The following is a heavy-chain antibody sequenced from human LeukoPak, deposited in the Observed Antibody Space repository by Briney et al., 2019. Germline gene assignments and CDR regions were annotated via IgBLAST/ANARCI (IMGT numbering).Heavy chain of an antibody. D-gene: IGHD3-16*01. CDR3: ARTGGYYYYYGMDV. Sequence: SETLSLTCTVSGGSISGSSYYWGWIRQPPGKGLEWIGSIYYSGSTYYKPSLKSRVAISVDTSKNQFSLKLSSVTAADTAVYYCARTGGYYYYYGMDVWGQGTTVTVSS. CDR2: IYYSGST. V-gene: IGHV4-39*01. CDR1: GGSISGSSYY. J-gene: IGHJ6*02.